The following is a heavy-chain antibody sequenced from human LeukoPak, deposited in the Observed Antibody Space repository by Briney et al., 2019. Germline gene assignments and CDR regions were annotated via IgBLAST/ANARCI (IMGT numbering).Heavy chain of an antibody. V-gene: IGHV4-61*02. CDR3: ARSSEGRYYYDSSGYTYFYYYMDV. D-gene: IGHD3-22*01. CDR1: GGSISSGSYY. CDR2: IYTSGST. Sequence: SETLSLTCTVSGGSISSGSYYWSWIRQPAGKGLEWIGRIYTSGSTNYNPSLKSRVTISVDTSKNQFSLKLSSVTAADTAVYYCARSSEGRYYYDSSGYTYFYYYMDVWGKGTTVTISS. J-gene: IGHJ6*03.